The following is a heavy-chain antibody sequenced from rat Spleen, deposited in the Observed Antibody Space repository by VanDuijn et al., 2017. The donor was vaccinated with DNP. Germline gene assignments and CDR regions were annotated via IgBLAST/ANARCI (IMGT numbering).Heavy chain of an antibody. CDR1: GFSLTNYH. CDR2: MSSGGST. V-gene: IGHV2S12*01. Sequence: QVQLRESGPGLVQPSQTLSLTCTVSGFSLTNYHVDWVRQPPGKGLEWIASMSSGGSTDYNAVFKSRLSISRDTSKSQVFLKMNSLQTEDTAIYFCTRGMGYSSYISVFDYWGQGVMVTVSS. J-gene: IGHJ2*01. D-gene: IGHD1-2*01. CDR3: TRGMGYSSYISVFDY.